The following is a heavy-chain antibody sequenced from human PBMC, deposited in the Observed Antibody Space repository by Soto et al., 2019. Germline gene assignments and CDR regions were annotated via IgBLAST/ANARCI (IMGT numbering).Heavy chain of an antibody. Sequence: EVQLMESGGGLVQPGGSLRLSCSASGFTFNNYALSWVRQAPGRGLEWVSRIETSDSVTYYSDSVRGRFTISRDNSTNIASLHLQAPSAEDTAMSYCAIAYRTSSFDYWGQGTLVTVSS. V-gene: IGHV3-23*05. CDR2: IETSDSVT. CDR1: GFTFNNYA. D-gene: IGHD3-16*01. CDR3: AIAYRTSSFDY. J-gene: IGHJ4*02.